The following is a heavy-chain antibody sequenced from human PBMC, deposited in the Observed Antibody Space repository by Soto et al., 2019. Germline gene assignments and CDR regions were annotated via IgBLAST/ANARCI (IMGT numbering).Heavy chain of an antibody. CDR3: AKDFRLGSWTNWFDP. Sequence: PEGSLRLSCAASGFTFSSYGIHWVRQAPGKGLEWLAVISYDGRKKWYADSVKGRFTISRDNSDNTLYLLMNSLRPEDTAVYYCAKDFRLGSWTNWFDPSGQVPLVTFSS. CDR2: ISYDGRKK. D-gene: IGHD6-13*01. CDR1: GFTFSSYG. V-gene: IGHV3-30*18. J-gene: IGHJ5*02.